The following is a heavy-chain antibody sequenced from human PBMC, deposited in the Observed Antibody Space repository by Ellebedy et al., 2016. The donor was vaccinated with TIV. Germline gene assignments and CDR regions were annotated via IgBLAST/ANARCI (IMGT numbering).Heavy chain of an antibody. CDR1: GFTFSSYG. CDR2: ISHDGSYK. J-gene: IGHJ4*02. V-gene: IGHV3-30*18. CDR3: AKDRHPFIVVVPAAITDY. D-gene: IGHD2-2*02. Sequence: GGSLRLXXAASGFTFSSYGIHWVRQAPGKGLECMAGISHDGSYKYYADSVKGRFTISRDNSKNTLYLQMNSLRAEDTAVYYCAKDRHPFIVVVPAAITDYWGQGTLVTVSS.